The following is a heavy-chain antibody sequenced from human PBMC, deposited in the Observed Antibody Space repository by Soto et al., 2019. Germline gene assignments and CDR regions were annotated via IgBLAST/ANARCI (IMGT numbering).Heavy chain of an antibody. CDR3: ARFRSGSYLYYYGMDV. V-gene: IGHV5-51*01. CDR2: IYPGDSDT. J-gene: IGHJ6*02. Sequence: GESLKISCNGSGYIFTNYWIGWVRQMPGKGLEWMGIIYPGDSDTRYSPSFQGQVTISADKSISTAYLQWSSLKASDTAMFYCARFRSGSYLYYYGMDVWGQGTTVTVSS. CDR1: GYIFTNYW. D-gene: IGHD3-10*01.